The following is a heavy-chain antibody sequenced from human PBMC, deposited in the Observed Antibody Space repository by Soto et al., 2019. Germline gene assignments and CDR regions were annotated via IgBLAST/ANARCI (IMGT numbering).Heavy chain of an antibody. V-gene: IGHV4-31*03. CDR1: GGSISRGGYF. Sequence: PSETLSLTCTVPGGSISRGGYFWSWIRQHPGKGLEWIGYIYYSGSTYYNPSLKSRVTISVDTSKNQFSLKLSSVTAADTAVYYCASHCSSTSCYGWFDPWGQGTLVTVSS. CDR2: IYYSGST. J-gene: IGHJ5*02. D-gene: IGHD2-2*01. CDR3: ASHCSSTSCYGWFDP.